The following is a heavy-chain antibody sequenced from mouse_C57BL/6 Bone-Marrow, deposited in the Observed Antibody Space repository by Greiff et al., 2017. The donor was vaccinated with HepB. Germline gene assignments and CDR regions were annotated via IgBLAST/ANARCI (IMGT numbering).Heavy chain of an antibody. D-gene: IGHD2-2*01. Sequence: QVQLQQPGAELVKPGASVKLSCKASGYTFTSYWMHWVKQRPGQGLEWIGMIHPNSGSTNYNEKFKSKATLTVDTSSSTAYMQRSSLSSEDSAVYYGARGGWLRWYVDVCGTGTTVTVTS. CDR1: GYTFTSYW. V-gene: IGHV1-64*01. CDR3: ARGGWLRWYVDV. CDR2: IHPNSGST. J-gene: IGHJ1*03.